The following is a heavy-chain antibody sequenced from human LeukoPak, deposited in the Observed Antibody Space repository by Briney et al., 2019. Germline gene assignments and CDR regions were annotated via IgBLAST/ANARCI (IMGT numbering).Heavy chain of an antibody. D-gene: IGHD3-22*01. CDR3: ARGEYYYDSSGYYYSFYFQH. Sequence: ASVKVSCKASGYTFTSYDINWVRQATGQGLEWMGWMNPNSGNTGYAQKFQGRVTMTRNNSISTAYMELSSLRSEDTAVYYCARGEYYYDSSGYYYSFYFQHWGQGTLVTVSS. V-gene: IGHV1-8*01. CDR1: GYTFTSYD. CDR2: MNPNSGNT. J-gene: IGHJ1*01.